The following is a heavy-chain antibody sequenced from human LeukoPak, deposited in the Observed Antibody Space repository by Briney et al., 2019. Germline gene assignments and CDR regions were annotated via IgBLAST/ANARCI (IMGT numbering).Heavy chain of an antibody. Sequence: PGGSLRLSCAASGFTVSSNYMTWIRQAPGKGLEWVSTIYSGGSTYDVDSVKGRFSISRDSSKNTLYLQMSSLRDDDTAVYYCARDQGGEYSSSWFDFWGQGTLVTVSS. V-gene: IGHV3-66*01. CDR1: GFTVSSNY. J-gene: IGHJ4*02. D-gene: IGHD6-13*01. CDR2: IYSGGST. CDR3: ARDQGGEYSSSWFDF.